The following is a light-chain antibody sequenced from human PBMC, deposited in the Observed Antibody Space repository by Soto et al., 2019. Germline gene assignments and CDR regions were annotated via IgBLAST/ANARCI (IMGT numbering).Light chain of an antibody. CDR1: SSNIGAGYD. Sequence: QSVLTQPPSVSGAPGQRVTISCTGSSSNIGAGYDVHWYQQLPGTAPKLLIYSNNYRPSGVPDRFSGSKSGTSASLAITGLQAEDEADYYCQSHDSSLSVWVFGGGTKVTVL. CDR3: QSHDSSLSVWV. J-gene: IGLJ3*02. V-gene: IGLV1-40*01. CDR2: SNN.